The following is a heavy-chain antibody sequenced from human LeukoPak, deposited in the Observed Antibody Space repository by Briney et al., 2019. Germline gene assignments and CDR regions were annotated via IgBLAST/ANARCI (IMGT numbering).Heavy chain of an antibody. V-gene: IGHV3-30*18. CDR3: AKGPFGESL. D-gene: IGHD3-10*01. CDR1: GFTFSSYG. Sequence: GRSLRLSCAASGFTFSSYGMHWVRQAPGKGLEWVAVISYDGSNKYYADSVKGRFTISRDNSKNTLYLQMNSLRAEDTAVYYCAKGPFGESLWGQGTLVTVSS. CDR2: ISYDGSNK. J-gene: IGHJ4*02.